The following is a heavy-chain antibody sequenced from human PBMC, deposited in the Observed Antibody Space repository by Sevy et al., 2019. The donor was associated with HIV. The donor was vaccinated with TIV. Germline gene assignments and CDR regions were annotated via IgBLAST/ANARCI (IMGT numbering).Heavy chain of an antibody. J-gene: IGHJ6*03. D-gene: IGHD2-2*01. CDR3: ARDSQNIVVVPAATINYYYSYYMDV. CDR1: GFTFSSYW. Sequence: GGSLRLSCAASGFTFSSYWMSWVRQAPGNGLEWVANIKQDGSERYYEDSVKGRFTISRDNTKNSLYLQMNSLRVEDTAVYYCARDSQNIVVVPAATINYYYSYYMDVWGKGTTVTVSS. V-gene: IGHV3-7*01. CDR2: IKQDGSER.